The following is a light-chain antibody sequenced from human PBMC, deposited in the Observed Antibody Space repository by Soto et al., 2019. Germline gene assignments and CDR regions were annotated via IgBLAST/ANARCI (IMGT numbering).Light chain of an antibody. Sequence: DIQVTQSPSSLSASVGDRVTITCRSSQTITNYLNWYQQKPGKAPKLLMYAASSLQRGVPSRFSGSGSGTDFTLTITSLQPEDYATYYCQQSYPTPPTFGGGTKVEIK. CDR1: QTITNY. V-gene: IGKV1-39*01. CDR2: AAS. CDR3: QQSYPTPPT. J-gene: IGKJ4*02.